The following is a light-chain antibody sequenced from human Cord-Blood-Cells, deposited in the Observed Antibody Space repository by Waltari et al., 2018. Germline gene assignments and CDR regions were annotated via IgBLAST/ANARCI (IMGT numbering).Light chain of an antibody. V-gene: IGKV4-1*01. CDR2: WAS. CDR1: QRDLYSSNITNY. Sequence: DIVMTQSPDSLAVSRGERANINRKSSQRDLYSSNITNYLAWYQQKPEQPPKLLIYWASTRESGVPDRFSGSGSGTDFTPTISSLQAEYVAVYYCQQYYSTPPTFGQGTKVEIK. J-gene: IGKJ1*01. CDR3: QQYYSTPPT.